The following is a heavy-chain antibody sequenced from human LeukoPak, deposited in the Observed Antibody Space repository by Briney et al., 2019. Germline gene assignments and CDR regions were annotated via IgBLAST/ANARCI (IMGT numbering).Heavy chain of an antibody. CDR3: TRGTNNDY. J-gene: IGHJ4*02. CDR2: MNQDGAKK. Sequence: GGSLRLSCAASGFTFSSYWMSWVRQAPGKGLEWVAYMNQDGAKKSYVDSVKGRFTISRDNTKSSLSLQMNSLRAEDTAVYSCTRGTNNDYWGQGTLVTVSS. CDR1: GFTFSSYW. V-gene: IGHV3-7*01.